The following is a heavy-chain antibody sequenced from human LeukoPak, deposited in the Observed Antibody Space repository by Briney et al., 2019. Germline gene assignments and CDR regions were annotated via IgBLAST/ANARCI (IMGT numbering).Heavy chain of an antibody. CDR1: GFTFSSYA. CDR2: ISGSGGST. J-gene: IGHJ3*02. V-gene: IGHV3-23*01. CDR3: AKHSMYYYDSSGYPPVGAFDI. D-gene: IGHD3-22*01. Sequence: PGGSLRLSCAASGFTFSSYAMSWVRQAPGKGLEWVSAISGSGGSTYYADSVKGRFTISRDNSKNTLYLQMDSLRAEDTAVYYCAKHSMYYYDSSGYPPVGAFDIWGQGTMVTVSS.